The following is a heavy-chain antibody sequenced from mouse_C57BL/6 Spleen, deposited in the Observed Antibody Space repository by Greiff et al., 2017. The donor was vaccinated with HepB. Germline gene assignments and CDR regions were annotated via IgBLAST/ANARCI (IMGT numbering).Heavy chain of an antibody. CDR1: GYAFSSSW. Sequence: QVQLQQSGPELVKPGASVKISCKASGYAFSSSWMNWVKQRPGKGLEWIGRIYPGDGDTNYNGKFKGKATLTADKSSSTAYMQLSSLTSEDSAVYCCAIYYGTLFDYWGQGTTLTVSS. CDR2: IYPGDGDT. V-gene: IGHV1-82*01. CDR3: AIYYGTLFDY. D-gene: IGHD2-1*01. J-gene: IGHJ2*01.